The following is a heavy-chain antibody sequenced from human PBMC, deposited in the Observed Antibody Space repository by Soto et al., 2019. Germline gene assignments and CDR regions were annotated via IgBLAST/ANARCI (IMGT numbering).Heavy chain of an antibody. J-gene: IGHJ4*02. CDR3: AKDRLASSRGRFDV. D-gene: IGHD2-21*01. CDR2: IGWRSFTL. Sequence: EVKLVESGGGWVQPGRSLRLSCAASGFSFDDYAMHWVRQLPGKGLEWVAGIGWRSFTLGYANSVKGRFTISRDNAQNFLYLQMDDLRAEDSARYFCAKDRLASSRGRFDVWGQGTLVTVSS. CDR1: GFSFDDYA. V-gene: IGHV3-9*01.